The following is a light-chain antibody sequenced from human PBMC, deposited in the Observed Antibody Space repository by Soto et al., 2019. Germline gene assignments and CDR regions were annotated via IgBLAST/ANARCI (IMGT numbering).Light chain of an antibody. CDR2: GAS. J-gene: IGKJ4*01. V-gene: IGKV3-15*01. CDR1: QSVGGN. Sequence: EIVMTQSPATLSVSPGERVTLSCRASQSVGGNLAWYQQKPGQAPRLRIYGASTRATGIPARFSGSGSGTEFTLTISSLQSEDFAVYYCQQYNNWLFTFGGGTRVEIK. CDR3: QQYNNWLFT.